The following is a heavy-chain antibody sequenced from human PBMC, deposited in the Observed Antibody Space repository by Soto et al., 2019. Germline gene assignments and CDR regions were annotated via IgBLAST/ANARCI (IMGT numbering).Heavy chain of an antibody. CDR3: AKVSRKGSAIDFDY. D-gene: IGHD3-10*01. V-gene: IGHV1-8*01. Sequence: QVQLVQSGAELKKPGASVKVSCKASGYTFSNYDMNWVRQATGQGPEWIGWVNPNNGDTGYAQKFQGRVTLPTDISTTTSYMELTSLRSEDTAIYYWAKVSRKGSAIDFDYWGQGTLITVSS. J-gene: IGHJ4*02. CDR1: GYTFSNYD. CDR2: VNPNNGDT.